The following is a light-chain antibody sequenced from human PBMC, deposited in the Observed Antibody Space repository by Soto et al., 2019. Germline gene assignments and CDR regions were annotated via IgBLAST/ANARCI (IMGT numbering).Light chain of an antibody. V-gene: IGKV1-27*01. J-gene: IGKJ3*01. CDR2: AAA. CDR1: QGIRNF. Sequence: DIQMTQSPTSLSASVGDRVTITCRASQGIRNFVAWYQQKPGKAPKLLIYAAATLQSGVPSRFSGSGSGTDFTLTINSLQPEDVATYFCQKYSSVPAFGPGTKVELK. CDR3: QKYSSVPA.